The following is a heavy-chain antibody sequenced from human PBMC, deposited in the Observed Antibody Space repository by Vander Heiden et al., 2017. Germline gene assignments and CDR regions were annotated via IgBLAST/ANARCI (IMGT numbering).Heavy chain of an antibody. V-gene: IGHV3-21*01. CDR2: ISSSSSYI. CDR3: ARDRVVRGVLIDY. Sequence: EVQLVESGGGLVKPGGSLRLSCAASGFTFSSYSMNWVRQAPGKGLEWVSSISSSSSYIYYADSVKGRFTISRDNAKNSLYLQMNSLRAEDTAVYYCARDRVVRGVLIDYWGQGTLVTVSS. CDR1: GFTFSSYS. D-gene: IGHD3-10*01. J-gene: IGHJ4*02.